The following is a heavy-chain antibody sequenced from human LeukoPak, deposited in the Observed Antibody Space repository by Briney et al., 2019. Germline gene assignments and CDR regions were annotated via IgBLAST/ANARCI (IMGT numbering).Heavy chain of an antibody. J-gene: IGHJ6*04. D-gene: IGHD3-10*02. CDR2: ISSSGSTI. Sequence: GALRLSCASSGFTFSSYEMNWVRQAPGKGLEWVSYISSSGSTIYYADSVKGRFTISRDNAKNSLYLQMNSLRAEHTAVYYCAELGITMIGGVWGKETTVTISS. V-gene: IGHV3-48*03. CDR1: GFTFSSYE. CDR3: AELGITMIGGV.